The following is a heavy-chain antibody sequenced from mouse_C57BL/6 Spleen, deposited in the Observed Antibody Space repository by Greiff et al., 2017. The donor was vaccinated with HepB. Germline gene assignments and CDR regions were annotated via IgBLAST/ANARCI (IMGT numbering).Heavy chain of an antibody. V-gene: IGHV5-4*01. CDR1: GFTSSSYA. CDR3: AREGGYYYGSSPAWFAY. Sequence: EVQLVESGGGLVKPGGSLKLSCAASGFTSSSYAMSWVRQTPEKRLEWVATISDGGSYTYYPDNVKGRFTISRDNAKNNLYLQMSHLKSEDTAMYYCAREGGYYYGSSPAWFAYWGQGTLVTVSA. J-gene: IGHJ3*01. D-gene: IGHD1-1*01. CDR2: ISDGGSYT.